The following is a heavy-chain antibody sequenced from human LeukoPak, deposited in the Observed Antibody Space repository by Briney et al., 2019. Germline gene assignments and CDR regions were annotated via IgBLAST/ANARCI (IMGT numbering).Heavy chain of an antibody. CDR2: ISSSSSYI. CDR1: GFTFSSCS. D-gene: IGHD6-13*01. V-gene: IGHV3-21*04. J-gene: IGHJ4*02. Sequence: PGGSLRLSCAASGFTFSSCSMNWVRQAPGKGLEWVSSISSSSSYIYYADSVKGRFTISRDNAKNTLYLQMNSLRAEDTAVYYCAKLSVTAAIDYWGQGTLVTVSS. CDR3: AKLSVTAAIDY.